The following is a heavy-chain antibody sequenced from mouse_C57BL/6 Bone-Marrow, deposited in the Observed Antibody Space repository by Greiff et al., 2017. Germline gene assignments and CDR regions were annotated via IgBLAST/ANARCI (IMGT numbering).Heavy chain of an antibody. D-gene: IGHD1-1*01. CDR1: GYTFTDYE. Sequence: VKLVESGAELVRPGASVTLSCKASGYTFTDYEMHWVKQTPVHGLEWIGAIDPETGGTAYNQKFKGKAILTADKSSSTAYMELRSLTSEDSAVYYCTREDYGSSYEGYWGQGTTLTVAS. CDR3: TREDYGSSYEGY. V-gene: IGHV1-15*01. J-gene: IGHJ2*01. CDR2: IDPETGGT.